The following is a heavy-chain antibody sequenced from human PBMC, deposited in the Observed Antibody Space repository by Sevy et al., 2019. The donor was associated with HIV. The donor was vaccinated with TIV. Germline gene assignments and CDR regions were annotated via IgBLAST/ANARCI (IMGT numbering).Heavy chain of an antibody. D-gene: IGHD2-2*01. V-gene: IGHV3-23*01. CDR1: GFTFSSYA. CDR3: AKVPGYCSSTSCYEDGMDV. Sequence: GGSLRLSCAASGFTFSSYAMSWVRQAPGKGLEWVSAISGSGGSTYYADSVKGRFTISRANSKNTLYLQMNSLRAEDTAVYYCAKVPGYCSSTSCYEDGMDVWGQGTTVTVSS. CDR2: ISGSGGST. J-gene: IGHJ6*02.